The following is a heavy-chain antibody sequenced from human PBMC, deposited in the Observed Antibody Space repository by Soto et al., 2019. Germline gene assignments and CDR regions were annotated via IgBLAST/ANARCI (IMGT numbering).Heavy chain of an antibody. Sequence: QVQLVESGGGVVQPGRSLRLSCAASGFTFSSYGMHWVRQAPGKGLEWVAVISYDGSNKYYADSVKGRFTISRDNSKNTLYLQMNSLRAEDTAVYYCAKARLMWNYYYYGMDVWGQGTTVTVSS. D-gene: IGHD2-21*01. V-gene: IGHV3-30*18. CDR2: ISYDGSNK. J-gene: IGHJ6*02. CDR3: AKARLMWNYYYYGMDV. CDR1: GFTFSSYG.